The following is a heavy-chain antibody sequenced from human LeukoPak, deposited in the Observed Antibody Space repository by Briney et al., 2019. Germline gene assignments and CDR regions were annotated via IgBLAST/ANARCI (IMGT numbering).Heavy chain of an antibody. CDR3: ARALHTSMGRDFDF. J-gene: IGHJ4*02. CDR1: GYTFTSYD. V-gene: IGHV1-46*01. D-gene: IGHD5-18*01. Sequence: ASVKVSCKASGYTFTSYDINWVRQAPGQGLEWMGIINPSGGSTNYAQKFQGRVTMTRDTSTSTVYMELSSLRSEDTAVYYCARALHTSMGRDFDFWGQGTLVTVS. CDR2: INPSGGST.